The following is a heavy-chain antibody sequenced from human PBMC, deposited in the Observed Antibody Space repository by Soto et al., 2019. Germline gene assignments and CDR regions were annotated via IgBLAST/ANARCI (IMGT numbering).Heavy chain of an antibody. CDR1: RFAFSSYG. CDR2: ISYDGDYQ. J-gene: IGHJ2*01. CDR3: ANGTTVTPWQYLDL. Sequence: QEQRMESGGGVVQPGRSLRLSCEASRFAFSSYGTHWVRQAPGKGLEWVAVISYDGDYQNYADSVKGRFTISRDNSKNTMYLQMKSLRGEDTALYYCANGTTVTPWQYLDLWGRGTLVTVSS. V-gene: IGHV3-30*18. D-gene: IGHD4-17*01.